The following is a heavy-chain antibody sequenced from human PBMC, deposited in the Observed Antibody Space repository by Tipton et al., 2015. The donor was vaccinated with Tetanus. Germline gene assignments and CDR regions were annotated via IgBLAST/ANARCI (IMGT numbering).Heavy chain of an antibody. CDR2: IYFEGST. V-gene: IGHV4-59*04. Sequence: TLSLTCTVSGDSVSGYYWSWIRQPPGKGLEWIASIYFEGSTYYNPSLKNRVTIAVDTAQNLFSLSLTSVTAADTAVYYCARHLYGYWFDPWGQGALVTVSS. D-gene: IGHD3-10*01. J-gene: IGHJ5*02. CDR3: ARHLYGYWFDP. CDR1: GDSVSGYY.